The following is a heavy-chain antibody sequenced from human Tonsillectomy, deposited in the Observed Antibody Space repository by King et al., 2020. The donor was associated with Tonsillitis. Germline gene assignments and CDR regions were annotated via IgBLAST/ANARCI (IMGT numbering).Heavy chain of an antibody. CDR2: FYSGEKT. D-gene: IGHD5-18*01. CDR1: GFTFSSNY. V-gene: IGHV3-53*04. J-gene: IGHJ6*02. CDR3: VRRPGYSYARYYDDFGMDV. Sequence: VQLVESGGGLVQPGGSLRLSCAVSGFTFSSNYMNWVRQAPGKGLEWVSVFYSGEKTYFAASVKGRFTISRHNFENTLYLQMNSLRVEDSAVYYCVRRPGYSYARYYDDFGMDVGGQGTTVTVSS.